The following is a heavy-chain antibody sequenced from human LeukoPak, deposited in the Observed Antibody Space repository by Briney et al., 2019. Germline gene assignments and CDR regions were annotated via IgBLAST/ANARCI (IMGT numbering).Heavy chain of an antibody. J-gene: IGHJ4*02. D-gene: IGHD1-26*01. Sequence: PSETLSLTCAVYGGSFSGYYWSWIRQPPGKGLEWIGEINHSGSTNYNPSLKSRVTISVDTSKNQFSLKLSSVTAADTAVYFCAISIVGATFDSWGQGTLVTVSS. V-gene: IGHV4-34*01. CDR2: INHSGST. CDR1: GGSFSGYY. CDR3: AISIVGATFDS.